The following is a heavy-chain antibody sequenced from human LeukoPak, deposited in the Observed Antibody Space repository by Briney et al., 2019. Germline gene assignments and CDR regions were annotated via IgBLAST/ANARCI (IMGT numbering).Heavy chain of an antibody. J-gene: IGHJ4*02. D-gene: IGHD3-3*01. CDR2: INHSGST. CDR3: ATYIPRRVYYFDY. Sequence: SETLSLTCAVYGGSFSGYYWSWIRQPPGKGLEWIGGINHSGSTNYNPSLKSRVTISVDTSKNQFSLKLSSVTAADTAVYYCATYIPRRVYYFDYWGQGTLVTVSS. CDR1: GGSFSGYY. V-gene: IGHV4-34*01.